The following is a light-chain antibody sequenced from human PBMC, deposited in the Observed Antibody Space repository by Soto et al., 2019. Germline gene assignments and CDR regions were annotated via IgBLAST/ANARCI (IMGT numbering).Light chain of an antibody. Sequence: EIVMTHSPVTLSVSPGERGTLSCRASQSVSSNLAWYQQKPGQAPSLLIYGAFTRATGIPARFSGTGSGTEFTLTISSLQSEDFALYYCQQYNDWPLTFGQGTKVDI. CDR3: QQYNDWPLT. CDR1: QSVSSN. V-gene: IGKV3-15*01. J-gene: IGKJ1*01. CDR2: GAF.